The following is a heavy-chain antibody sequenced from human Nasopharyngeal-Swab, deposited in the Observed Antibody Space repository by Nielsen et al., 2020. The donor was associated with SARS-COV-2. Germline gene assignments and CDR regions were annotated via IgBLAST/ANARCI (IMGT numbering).Heavy chain of an antibody. CDR1: GGSISSGNYY. J-gene: IGHJ4*02. V-gene: IGHV4-61*02. CDR3: ARGNYYDSSGYSYYFDY. Sequence: LRLSCTVSGGSISSGNYYWSWIRQPAGKGLEWIGRIYTSGSTNYNPSLKSRVTISVDTSKTQFSLKLSSVTAADTAVYYCARGNYYDSSGYSYYFDYWGQGTLVTVSS. CDR2: IYTSGST. D-gene: IGHD3-22*01.